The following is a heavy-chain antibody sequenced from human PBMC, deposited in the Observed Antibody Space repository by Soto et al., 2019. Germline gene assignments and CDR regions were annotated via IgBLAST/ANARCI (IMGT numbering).Heavy chain of an antibody. J-gene: IGHJ4*02. CDR1: GGSVNSDSHN. Sequence: PSETLSLTCTVSGGSVNSDSHNWSWIRQPPGKGLEWIGYIYYTGSTNYNPSLKSRVTISLDTSRNQFSLKLSSVTAADTAVFYGASEHANSPDAFDFWGKGHLVTVSS. V-gene: IGHV4-61*01. CDR3: ASEHANSPDAFDF. D-gene: IGHD2-2*01. CDR2: IYYTGST.